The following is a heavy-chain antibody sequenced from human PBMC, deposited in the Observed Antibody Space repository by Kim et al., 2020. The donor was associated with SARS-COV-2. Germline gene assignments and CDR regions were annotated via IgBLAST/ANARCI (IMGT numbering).Heavy chain of an antibody. CDR1: GFTFSSYA. CDR2: ISGSGGST. J-gene: IGHJ4*02. CDR3: AKEGLGRGRYFDY. D-gene: IGHD6-19*01. V-gene: IGHV3-23*01. Sequence: LSLTCAASGFTFSSYAMSWVRQAPGKGLEWVSAISGSGGSTYYADSVKGRFTISRDNSKNTLYLQMNSLRAEDTAVYYCAKEGLGRGRYFDYWGQGTLVTVSS.